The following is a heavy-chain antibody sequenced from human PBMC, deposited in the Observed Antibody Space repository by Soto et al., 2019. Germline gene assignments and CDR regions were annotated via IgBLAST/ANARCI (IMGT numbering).Heavy chain of an antibody. Sequence: GGSLRLSCAASGLTFNRYWMHWVRQAPGKGLEWVAVISYDGSNKYYADSVKGRFTISRDNSKNTLYLQMNSLRAEDTAVYYCAKSLYYDFWSGYRAFDYWGQGTLVTVSS. J-gene: IGHJ4*02. CDR1: GLTFNRYW. D-gene: IGHD3-3*01. CDR2: ISYDGSNK. V-gene: IGHV3-30*18. CDR3: AKSLYYDFWSGYRAFDY.